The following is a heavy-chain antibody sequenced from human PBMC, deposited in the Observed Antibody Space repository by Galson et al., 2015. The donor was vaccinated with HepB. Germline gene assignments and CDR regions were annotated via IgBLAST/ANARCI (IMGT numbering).Heavy chain of an antibody. CDR3: ARDHGAYYYHSSAYSRFDY. CDR1: GDSVSSNSAA. J-gene: IGHJ4*02. Sequence: CAISGDSVSSNSAAWNWIRQSPSRGLEWLGRTYYKSKWYNDYAVSVKSRITINPDTSKNQFSLQLNSVTPEDTAVYYCARDHGAYYYHSSAYSRFDYWGQGILVTVSP. D-gene: IGHD3-22*01. CDR2: TYYKSKWYN. V-gene: IGHV6-1*01.